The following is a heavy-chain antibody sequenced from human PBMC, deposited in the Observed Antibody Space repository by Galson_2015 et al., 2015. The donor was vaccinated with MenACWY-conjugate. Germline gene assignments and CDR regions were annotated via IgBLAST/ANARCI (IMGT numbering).Heavy chain of an antibody. CDR1: GFSFSGSW. D-gene: IGHD4-17*01. CDR2: IKQDAREQ. J-gene: IGHJ3*02. Sequence: SLRLSCAASGFSFSGSWMSWVRQAPGKGLEWVANIKQDAREQYYVDSVKGRFAISRDNAQTSLYLQMNSLGAEDTAVYYCARGPRYGAFDIWGQGTMVTVSS. V-gene: IGHV3-7*03. CDR3: ARGPRYGAFDI.